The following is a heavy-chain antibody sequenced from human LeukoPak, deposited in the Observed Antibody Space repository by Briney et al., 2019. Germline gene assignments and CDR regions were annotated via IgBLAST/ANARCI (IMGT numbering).Heavy chain of an antibody. J-gene: IGHJ4*02. Sequence: QSGGSLRLSCAASGFTFSSYEMNWVRQAPGKGLEWVSAISGSGGSTYYADSVKGRFTISRDNSKNTLYLQMNSLRAEDTAVYYCAKEALEPYYYDSSGYYYVPYFDYWGQGTLVTVSS. CDR1: GFTFSSYE. CDR2: ISGSGGST. V-gene: IGHV3-23*01. D-gene: IGHD3-22*01. CDR3: AKEALEPYYYDSSGYYYVPYFDY.